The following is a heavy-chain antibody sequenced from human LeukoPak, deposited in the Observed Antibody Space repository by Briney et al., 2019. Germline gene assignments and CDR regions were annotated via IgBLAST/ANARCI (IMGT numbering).Heavy chain of an antibody. V-gene: IGHV3-23*01. J-gene: IGHJ4*02. D-gene: IGHD2-21*02. CDR1: GFTFSDYA. Sequence: GGSLRLSCAASGFTFSDYAMNWVRQAPRKGPEWLSSLGGNNIHTKSADFAKGRFTISRDNSKNMLYLQMNSLRAEDTAVYYCARAMAYCGDDCYERGYYFDYWGQGTQVTVSS. CDR3: ARAMAYCGDDCYERGYYFDY. CDR2: LGGNNIHT.